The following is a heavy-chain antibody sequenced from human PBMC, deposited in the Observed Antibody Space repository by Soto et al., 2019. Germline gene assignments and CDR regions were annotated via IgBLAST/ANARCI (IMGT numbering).Heavy chain of an antibody. V-gene: IGHV3-15*07. J-gene: IGHJ5*02. CDR2: IKSKTDGGTT. CDR3: TTGARKLWWFVP. Sequence: EVQLVESGGGLVKPGGSLRLSCAASGFTFSNAWMNWVRQAPGKGLEWVGRIKSKTDGGTTDYGAPVKGRFTISRDDSKNTLYLQMNSLKTEETGVYYCTTGARKLWWFVPWGQGTLVTVSS. D-gene: IGHD5-18*01. CDR1: GFTFSNAW.